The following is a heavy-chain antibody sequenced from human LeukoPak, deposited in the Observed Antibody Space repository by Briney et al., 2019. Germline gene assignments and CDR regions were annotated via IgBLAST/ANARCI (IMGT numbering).Heavy chain of an antibody. J-gene: IGHJ4*02. CDR1: GGTFSSYA. Sequence: ASVKVSCKASGGTFSSYAISWVRQAPGQGLEWMRGIIPIFGTANYAQKFQGRVTITADESTSTAYMELSSLRSEDTAVYYCARVPLRGVWGSYRQYYFDYWGQGTLVTVSS. V-gene: IGHV1-69*13. CDR3: ARVPLRGVWGSYRQYYFDY. CDR2: IIPIFGTA. D-gene: IGHD3-16*02.